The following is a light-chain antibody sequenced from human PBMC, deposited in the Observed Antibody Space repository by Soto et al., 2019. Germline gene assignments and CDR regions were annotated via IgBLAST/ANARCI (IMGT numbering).Light chain of an antibody. CDR2: DTS. CDR1: QSVGSN. J-gene: IGKJ1*01. Sequence: EMVMTQSPDTLSVSPGERATLSCRASQSVGSNLAWYQQKPGQAPRLLIYDTSTGATGIPVRFSGSGFGTEFTLTISSLQSEDFAVYFCHQYNNWPRTFGQGTKVDIK. CDR3: HQYNNWPRT. V-gene: IGKV3D-15*01.